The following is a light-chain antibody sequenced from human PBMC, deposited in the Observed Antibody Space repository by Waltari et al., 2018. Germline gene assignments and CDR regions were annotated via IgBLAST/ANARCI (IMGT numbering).Light chain of an antibody. V-gene: IGLV2-8*01. CDR1: SSDVGGYNS. CDR2: EVS. Sequence: QSALTQPPSASGPPGQSVTIPRTGTSSDVGGYNSVTWYQQHPGKAPKLMIYEVSKRPSGVPYRFSGSKSGNTASLTVSGLQAEDEAVYYCSSYAGSNKNVVFGGGTKLTVL. CDR3: SSYAGSNKNVV. J-gene: IGLJ2*01.